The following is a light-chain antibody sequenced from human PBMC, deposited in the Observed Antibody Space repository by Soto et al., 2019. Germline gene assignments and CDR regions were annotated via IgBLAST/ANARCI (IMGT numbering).Light chain of an antibody. CDR3: QQYDCDRT. CDR1: QGISSW. J-gene: IGKJ1*01. V-gene: IGKV1-5*01. CDR2: DAS. Sequence: VQMTPYPAFSCASVCASFTITCRASQGISSWLAWYQQKPGKAPNLLICDASRLESGVPSRFRGRGAGTNFTLASSSQQADYFATYYCQQYDCDRTFGQGTKVDIK.